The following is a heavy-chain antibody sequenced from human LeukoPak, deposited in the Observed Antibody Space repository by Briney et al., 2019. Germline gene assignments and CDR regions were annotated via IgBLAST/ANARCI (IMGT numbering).Heavy chain of an antibody. J-gene: IGHJ4*02. V-gene: IGHV4-4*07. Sequence: SETLSLTCAVSGGSISSYYWSWIRQPAGKGLEWIGRIYTSGSTNYNPSLKSRVTMSVGTSKNQFSLKLSSVTAADTAVYYCAGDYYDSSGSDYWGQGTLVTVSS. CDR2: IYTSGST. CDR1: GGSISSYY. D-gene: IGHD3-22*01. CDR3: AGDYYDSSGSDY.